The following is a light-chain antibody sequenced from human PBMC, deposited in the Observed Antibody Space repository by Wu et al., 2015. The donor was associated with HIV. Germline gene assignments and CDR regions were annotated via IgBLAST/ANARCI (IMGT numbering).Light chain of an antibody. CDR1: QSISNY. V-gene: IGKV1-39*01. J-gene: IGKJ2*01. CDR2: AAS. CDR3: QQSYSTLLFGLH. Sequence: DIQMTQSPPSLSASVGDRVTITCRASQSISNYLNWYQQKPGKAPKVLIYAASSLQSGVPSKFSGNESGTDFTLTISSLQPEDFATYHCQQSYSTLLFGLHFGQGTKLEIK.